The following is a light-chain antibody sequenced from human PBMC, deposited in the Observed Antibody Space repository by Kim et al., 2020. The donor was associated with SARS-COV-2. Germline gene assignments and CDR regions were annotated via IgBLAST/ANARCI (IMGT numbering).Light chain of an antibody. Sequence: PGKPARITCGGNSIGSKSLPWYQQKPGQAPVLVINYDSDRPSGIPERFSGSNSGNTATLTISRVEAGDEADYYCQVWDSSSDHRVVFGGGTQLTVL. CDR2: YDS. CDR1: SIGSKS. CDR3: QVWDSSSDHRVV. V-gene: IGLV3-21*04. J-gene: IGLJ2*01.